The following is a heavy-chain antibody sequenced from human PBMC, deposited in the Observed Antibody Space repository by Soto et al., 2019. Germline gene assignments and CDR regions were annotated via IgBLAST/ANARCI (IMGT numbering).Heavy chain of an antibody. CDR2: IYYSGST. V-gene: IGHV4-39*01. D-gene: IGHD4-4*01. J-gene: IGHJ6*04. Sequence: SETLPLTCTVSGGSISSSSYYWGWIRQPPGKGLEWIGSIYYSGSTYYNPSLKSRVTISVDTSKNQFSLKLSSVTAADTAVYYCASLDYSDFYGMDVWGKGTTVS. CDR1: GGSISSSSYY. CDR3: ASLDYSDFYGMDV.